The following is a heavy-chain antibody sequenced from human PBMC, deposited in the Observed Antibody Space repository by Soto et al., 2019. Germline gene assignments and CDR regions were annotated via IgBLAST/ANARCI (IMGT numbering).Heavy chain of an antibody. Sequence: QVQLQQWGAGLVKPSETLSLSCAVYGQSFSGHSWAWIRQPPGKGLEWMGEINESGSTYYNPSLKSRVTISTDTSNNQFSLKLSSVSAADTAAYFCARGSGIVALPGELEDVNYDYWGQGTLVNVSS. D-gene: IGHD2-21*01. CDR2: INESGST. CDR1: GQSFSGHS. CDR3: ARGSGIVALPGELEDVNYDY. J-gene: IGHJ4*02. V-gene: IGHV4-34*01.